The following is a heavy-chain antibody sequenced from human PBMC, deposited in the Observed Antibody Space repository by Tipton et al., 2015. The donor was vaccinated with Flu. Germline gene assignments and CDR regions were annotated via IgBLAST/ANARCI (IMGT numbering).Heavy chain of an antibody. Sequence: SLRLSCAASGFTVSSNYMSWVRQAPGKGLEWVSVIYSGGSTYYADSVKGRFTISRDNSKNTLYLQMNSLRAEDTAVYYCARGKPDYDFWSGYYDGYYFDYWGQGTLVTVSS. V-gene: IGHV3-53*01. CDR2: IYSGGST. CDR3: ARGKPDYDFWSGYYDGYYFDY. CDR1: GFTVSSNY. D-gene: IGHD3-3*01. J-gene: IGHJ4*02.